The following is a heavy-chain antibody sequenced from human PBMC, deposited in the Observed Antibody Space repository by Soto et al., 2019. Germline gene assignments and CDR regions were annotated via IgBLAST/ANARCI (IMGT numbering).Heavy chain of an antibody. J-gene: IGHJ4*02. V-gene: IGHV1-46*01. CDR3: AREVPPATDLDY. CDR2: INPSGGST. D-gene: IGHD2-15*01. Sequence: ASVKVSCKASGYSFTSYYMHWVRQAPGQGLEWMGMINPSGGSTSYGQKFQGRVTMTRYTSTSTVYMELSSLRYEDTAVSYCAREVPPATDLDYWGQGTLVTVSS. CDR1: GYSFTSYY.